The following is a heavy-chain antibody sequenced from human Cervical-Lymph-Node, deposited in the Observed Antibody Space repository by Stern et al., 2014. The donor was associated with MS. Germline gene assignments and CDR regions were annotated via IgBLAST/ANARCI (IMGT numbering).Heavy chain of an antibody. V-gene: IGHV1-69*09. J-gene: IGHJ4*02. CDR3: ARDTGDNNFDS. Sequence: VQLVESGAEVKKPGSSVRVSCKASGGIFSDYTISWVRQAPGHGLEWMGRFIPTFGITNYAQKFQGRVTITADKATSTAYMDLSSLRSDDTAVYYCARDTGDNNFDSWGQGTLVTVSS. CDR2: FIPTFGIT. CDR1: GGIFSDYT. D-gene: IGHD4-17*01.